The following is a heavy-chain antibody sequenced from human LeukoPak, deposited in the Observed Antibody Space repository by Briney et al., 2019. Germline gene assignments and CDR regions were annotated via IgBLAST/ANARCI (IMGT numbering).Heavy chain of an antibody. Sequence: GGSLRLSCAASGFTFSSYGMHWVRQAPGKGLEWVAFIRYDGSNKYYADSVKGRFTISRDNSKNTLYLQMNSLRAEDTAVYYCAKVGDIVVVPSADYYMDVWGKGTTVTVSS. V-gene: IGHV3-30*02. J-gene: IGHJ6*03. D-gene: IGHD2-2*01. CDR2: IRYDGSNK. CDR3: AKVGDIVVVPSADYYMDV. CDR1: GFTFSSYG.